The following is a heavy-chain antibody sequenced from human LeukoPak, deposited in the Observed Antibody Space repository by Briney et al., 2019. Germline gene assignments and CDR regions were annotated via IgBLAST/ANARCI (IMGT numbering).Heavy chain of an antibody. CDR1: GGSISSSSSY. V-gene: IGHV4-39*01. Sequence: PSETLSLTCTVSGGSISSSSSYWGWIRQPPGKGLEWIGSIYSSGTTYYSPSLKSRVTISVDTSKNQFSLKLNSVTAADTAVYYCARVDGYFDYWGQGTPVTVSS. J-gene: IGHJ4*02. CDR2: IYSSGTT. D-gene: IGHD5-24*01. CDR3: ARVDGYFDY.